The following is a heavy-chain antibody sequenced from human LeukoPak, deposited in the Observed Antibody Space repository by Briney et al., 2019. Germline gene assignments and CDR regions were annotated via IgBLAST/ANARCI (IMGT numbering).Heavy chain of an antibody. CDR2: ISYDGSNK. V-gene: IGHV3-30*18. CDR3: AKDGYRSGGSCFDY. Sequence: GGSLRLSCAASGFTFSSYGMHWVRQAPGKGLEWVAVISYDGSNKYYADSVKGRFTISRDNSKNTLYLQMNSLRAEDTAVYYCAKDGYRSGGSCFDYWGQGTLVTVSS. D-gene: IGHD2-15*01. J-gene: IGHJ4*02. CDR1: GFTFSSYG.